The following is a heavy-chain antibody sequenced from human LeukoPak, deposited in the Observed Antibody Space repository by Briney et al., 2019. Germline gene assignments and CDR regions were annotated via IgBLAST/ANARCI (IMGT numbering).Heavy chain of an antibody. CDR1: GFTFSSYG. V-gene: IGHV3-23*01. CDR2: ISGSGGST. D-gene: IGHD2-15*01. J-gene: IGHJ4*02. CDR3: AKDQRDIVVVVAATPYYFDY. Sequence: GGSLRLSCAASGFTFSSYGMSWVRQAPGKGLEWVSAISGSGGSTYYADSVKGRFTISRDNSKNTLYLQMNSLRAEDTAVYYCAKDQRDIVVVVAATPYYFDYWGQGTLVTVSS.